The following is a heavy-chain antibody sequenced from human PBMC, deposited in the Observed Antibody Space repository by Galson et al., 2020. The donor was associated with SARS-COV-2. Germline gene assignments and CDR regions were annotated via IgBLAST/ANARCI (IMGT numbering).Heavy chain of an antibody. V-gene: IGHV4-39*07. J-gene: IGHJ4*02. CDR3: ARDRGIAAAGTAH. CDR2: IYYSGST. CDR1: GGSISSSSYY. Sequence: ASETLSLTCTVSGGSISSSSYYWGWIRQPPGKGLEWIGSIYYSGSTYYNPSLKSRVTISVDTSKNQFSLKLSSVTAADTAVYYCARDRGIAAAGTAHWGQGTLVTVSS. D-gene: IGHD6-13*01.